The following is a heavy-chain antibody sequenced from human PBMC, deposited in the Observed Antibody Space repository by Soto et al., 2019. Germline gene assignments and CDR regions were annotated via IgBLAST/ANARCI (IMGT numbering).Heavy chain of an antibody. J-gene: IGHJ4*02. Sequence: SLRLSCAVSGFTFSSHAMSWVRQAPGKGLECVSGISGSGGTTFYADSVKGRFTISRDNSKKTLYLQMNSLRAEDTAVYYCAKTPYDFWSTGQYYFDHWGQGTLVTVSS. D-gene: IGHD3-3*01. CDR2: ISGSGGTT. CDR1: GFTFSSHA. V-gene: IGHV3-23*01. CDR3: AKTPYDFWSTGQYYFDH.